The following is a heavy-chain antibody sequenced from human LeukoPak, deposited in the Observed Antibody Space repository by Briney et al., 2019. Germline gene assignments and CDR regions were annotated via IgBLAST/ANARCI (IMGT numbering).Heavy chain of an antibody. CDR2: IFYSGST. J-gene: IGHJ3*02. CDR3: ARYIVSYPHDAFDI. CDR1: GGSISTSNYY. Sequence: PSETLSLTCTVSGGSISTSNYYWGWIRQPPGKGLEWIGNIFYSGSTYYGPSLKSRLTISLDTSKKQFSLKLSSATAADTAFYYCARYIVSYPHDAFDIWGQGTMVTVSS. V-gene: IGHV4-39*07. D-gene: IGHD1-26*01.